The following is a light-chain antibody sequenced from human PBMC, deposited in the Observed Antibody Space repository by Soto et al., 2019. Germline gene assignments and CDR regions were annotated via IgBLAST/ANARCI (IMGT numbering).Light chain of an antibody. Sequence: EIVMTQSPATLSVSPGERATLSCRASQSISSNLAWYKQRPGQAPRLLIFGASTRATGIPARFSGSGSGTEFTLTSSSLESEYFAVYYCQQYHAFPLTFAGGTNLDIK. J-gene: IGKJ4*01. CDR2: GAS. V-gene: IGKV3-15*01. CDR3: QQYHAFPLT. CDR1: QSISSN.